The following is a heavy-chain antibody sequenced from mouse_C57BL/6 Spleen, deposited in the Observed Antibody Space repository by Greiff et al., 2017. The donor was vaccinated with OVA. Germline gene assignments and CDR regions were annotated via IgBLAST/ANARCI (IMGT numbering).Heavy chain of an antibody. CDR2: ISSGSSTI. J-gene: IGHJ1*03. Sequence: EVQGVESGGGLVKPGGSLKLSCAASGFTFSDYGMHWVRQAPEKGLEWVAYISSGSSTIYYADTVKGRFTISRDNAKNTLFLQMTSLRSEDTAMYYCARPGTTADWYFEVWGTGTTVTVSS. D-gene: IGHD1-2*01. V-gene: IGHV5-17*01. CDR3: ARPGTTADWYFEV. CDR1: GFTFSDYG.